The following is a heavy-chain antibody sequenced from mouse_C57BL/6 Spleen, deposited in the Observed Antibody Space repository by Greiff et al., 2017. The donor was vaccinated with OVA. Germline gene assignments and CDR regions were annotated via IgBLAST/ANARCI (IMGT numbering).Heavy chain of an antibody. J-gene: IGHJ2*01. V-gene: IGHV14-2*01. Sequence: VQLTESGAELVKPGASVKLSCTASGFNIKDYYMHWVKQRTEQGLEWIGRIDPEDGETKYAPKFQGQATITADTSSNTAFPQLISLTSGDTGVYYCARGGYGLDYWGQGTTLTVSS. CDR3: ARGGYGLDY. CDR2: IDPEDGET. CDR1: GFNIKDYY. D-gene: IGHD1-1*01.